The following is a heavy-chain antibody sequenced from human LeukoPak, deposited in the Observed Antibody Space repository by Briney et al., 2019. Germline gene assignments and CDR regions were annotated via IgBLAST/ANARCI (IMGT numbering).Heavy chain of an antibody. V-gene: IGHV3-11*01. Sequence: GGSLKLSCEASGFTFSDYYMSWIRQAPGKGLEWISYISSGAGNIYYADSVKGRFTISRDNAKNSLYMQMNSLRAEDTAVYYCAIDPGYNILTGYYNDWGQGTLVTVSS. D-gene: IGHD3-9*01. J-gene: IGHJ4*02. CDR1: GFTFSDYY. CDR3: AIDPGYNILTGYYND. CDR2: ISSGAGNI.